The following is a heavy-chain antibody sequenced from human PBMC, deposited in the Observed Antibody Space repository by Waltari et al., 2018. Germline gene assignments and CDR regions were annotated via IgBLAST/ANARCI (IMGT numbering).Heavy chain of an antibody. CDR2: INPNSGGT. V-gene: IGHV1-2*06. CDR1: GYTFTGYY. J-gene: IGHJ4*02. D-gene: IGHD2-15*01. Sequence: QVQLVQSGAEVKKPGASVKVSCKASGYTFTGYYMHWVRQAPGQGLEWMGRINPNSGGTNYAQKFQGRVTMTRDTSISTAYMELSRLRSDDTAVYYCATLGYCSGGSCSNDYWGQGTLVTVSS. CDR3: ATLGYCSGGSCSNDY.